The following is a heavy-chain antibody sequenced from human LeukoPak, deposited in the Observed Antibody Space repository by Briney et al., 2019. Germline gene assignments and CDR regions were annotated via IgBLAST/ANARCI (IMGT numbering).Heavy chain of an antibody. CDR3: AKALYDQGGLYDY. CDR2: ISYDGSNK. CDR1: GFTFSSYG. Sequence: GGSLRLSCAASGFTFSSYGMHWVRQAPGKGLEWVAVISYDGSNKYYADSVKGRFTISRDNSKNTLYLQMNSLRAEDTAVYYCAKALYDQGGLYDYWGQGTLVTVSS. J-gene: IGHJ4*02. V-gene: IGHV3-30*18. D-gene: IGHD3-3*01.